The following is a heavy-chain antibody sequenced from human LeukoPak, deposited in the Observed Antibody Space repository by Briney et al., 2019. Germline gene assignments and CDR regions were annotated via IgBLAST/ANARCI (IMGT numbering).Heavy chain of an antibody. CDR1: GYTFTTYD. Sequence: ASVKVSCKSSGYTFTTYDINWVRQATGQGLEWMGWMNPNSGNTGYTQKFQGRVTMTRNTSISTAYMELSSLRSEDTAVYYCARGRGSGHKENWFDPWGQGTLVTVSS. CDR3: ARGRGSGHKENWFDP. D-gene: IGHD6-19*01. J-gene: IGHJ5*02. V-gene: IGHV1-8*01. CDR2: MNPNSGNT.